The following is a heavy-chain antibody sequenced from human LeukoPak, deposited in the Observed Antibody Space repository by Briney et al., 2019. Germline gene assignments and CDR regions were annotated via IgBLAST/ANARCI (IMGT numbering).Heavy chain of an antibody. CDR2: IYSGGST. V-gene: IGHV3-66*01. J-gene: IGHJ4*02. Sequence: GGSLRLSCAASGFTFSSYWMSWVRQAPGKGLEWVSVIYSGGSTYYADSVKGRFTISRDNSKNTLYLQMNSLRAEDTAVYYCARGITMLQTDWGQGTLVTVSS. D-gene: IGHD3-3*01. CDR1: GFTFSSYW. CDR3: ARGITMLQTD.